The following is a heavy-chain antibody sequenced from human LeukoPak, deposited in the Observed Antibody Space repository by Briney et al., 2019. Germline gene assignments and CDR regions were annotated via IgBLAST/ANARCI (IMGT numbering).Heavy chain of an antibody. Sequence: PSETLSLTCAVYGGSFSGYYWSWIRQPPGKGLEWIGEINHSGSTNYNPSLKSRVTISVDTSKNQFSLKLSSVTAADTAVYYCARLAPGSYRLHPTFDYWGQGTLVTVSS. V-gene: IGHV4-34*01. CDR3: ARLAPGSYRLHPTFDY. CDR2: INHSGST. CDR1: GGSFSGYY. D-gene: IGHD3-16*02. J-gene: IGHJ4*02.